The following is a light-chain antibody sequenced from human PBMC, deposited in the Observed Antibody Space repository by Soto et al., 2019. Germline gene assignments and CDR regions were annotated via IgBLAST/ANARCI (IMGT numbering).Light chain of an antibody. CDR1: QSVRGSS. CDR3: QQYGALPVT. J-gene: IGKJ3*01. Sequence: EVVLTQSPGTLSLSPGEGATLSCRASQSVRGSSLAWYQQKPGQAPRLLIYSVSSRATGIPDRFSGSGSGTDFTLTISRLEPEEFAVYYCQQYGALPVTFGPGITVDIK. CDR2: SVS. V-gene: IGKV3-20*01.